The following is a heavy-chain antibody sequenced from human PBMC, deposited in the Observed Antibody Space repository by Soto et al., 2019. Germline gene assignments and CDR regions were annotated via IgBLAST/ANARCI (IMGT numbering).Heavy chain of an antibody. CDR3: GRGTAMIVVVESAAPDKYYLDS. J-gene: IGHJ4*02. D-gene: IGHD3-22*01. Sequence: XATLSLTCAVYGGSFNGYHWSWIRQPPGKGLEWIGEINHSGSTNYNPSLKSRATISVDTSKNQFSLKLTSVTAADTAVYYCGRGTAMIVVVESAAPDKYYLDSWGQGTLVTVSS. CDR1: GGSFNGYH. V-gene: IGHV4-34*01. CDR2: INHSGST.